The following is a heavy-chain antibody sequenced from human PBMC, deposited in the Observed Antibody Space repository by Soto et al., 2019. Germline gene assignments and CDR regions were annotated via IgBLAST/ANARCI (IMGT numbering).Heavy chain of an antibody. Sequence: SETLSLTCAVYGGSFSGYYWSWIRQPPGKGLEWIGEINHSGSTNYNPSLKSRVTISVDTSKNQFSLKLSSVTAADTAVYYCARSKQSGSPSFDYWGQGTLVTVSS. V-gene: IGHV4-34*01. CDR2: INHSGST. D-gene: IGHD6-19*01. CDR1: GGSFSGYY. J-gene: IGHJ4*02. CDR3: ARSKQSGSPSFDY.